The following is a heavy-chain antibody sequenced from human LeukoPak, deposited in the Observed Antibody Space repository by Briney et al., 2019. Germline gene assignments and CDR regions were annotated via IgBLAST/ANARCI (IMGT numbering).Heavy chain of an antibody. Sequence: SDTLSLTCAVSGSSISSSNWWGWIRQPPGKGLEWIGYIYYSGSTNYNPSLKSRVTMSVDTSKNQFSLKLSSVTALDTAVYYCARIGSDYFDSTGPLDYWGQGTLVTVSS. CDR2: IYYSGST. CDR1: GSSISSSNW. CDR3: ARIGSDYFDSTGPLDY. D-gene: IGHD3-22*01. J-gene: IGHJ4*02. V-gene: IGHV4-28*06.